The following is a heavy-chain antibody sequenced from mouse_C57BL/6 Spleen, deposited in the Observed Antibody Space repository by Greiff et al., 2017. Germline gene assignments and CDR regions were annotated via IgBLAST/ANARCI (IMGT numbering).Heavy chain of an antibody. CDR1: GFSLTSYG. D-gene: IGHD2-4*01. CDR2: IWSDGST. V-gene: IGHV2-6-1*01. Sequence: VQLQESGPGLVAPSQSLSITCTVSGFSLTSYGVHWVRQPPGKGLEWLVVIWSDGSTTYNSALKSRLSISKDNSKSQVFLKMNSLQTDDTAMYYCARHGGLRPYYAMDYWGQGTSVTVSS. CDR3: ARHGGLRPYYAMDY. J-gene: IGHJ4*01.